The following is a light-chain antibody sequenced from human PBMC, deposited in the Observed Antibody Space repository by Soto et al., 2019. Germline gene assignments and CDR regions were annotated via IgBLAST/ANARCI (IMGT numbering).Light chain of an antibody. Sequence: EIVLTQSPATLSLSPGERATLSCRARQSVSSYLAWYQQKPGQAPRLLIYDASNRATGIPARFSGSGSGTDFTLAISILEPENLAVYYCQQRSNWPLTFGVGTKVDI. CDR2: DAS. V-gene: IGKV3-11*01. CDR1: QSVSSY. J-gene: IGKJ4*01. CDR3: QQRSNWPLT.